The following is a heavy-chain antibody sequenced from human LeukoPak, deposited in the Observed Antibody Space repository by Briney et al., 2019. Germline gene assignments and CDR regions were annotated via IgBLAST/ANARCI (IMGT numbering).Heavy chain of an antibody. CDR3: ARVQYYYGSGSYMAFDI. CDR1: GGSISSGDYY. V-gene: IGHV4-30-4*01. D-gene: IGHD3-10*01. Sequence: SETLSLTCTVSGGSISSGDYYWSWICQPPGKGLEWIGYIYYSGSTYYDPSLKSRVTISVDTSKNQFSLKLSSVTAADTAVYYCARVQYYYGSGSYMAFDIWGQGTMVTVSS. J-gene: IGHJ3*02. CDR2: IYYSGST.